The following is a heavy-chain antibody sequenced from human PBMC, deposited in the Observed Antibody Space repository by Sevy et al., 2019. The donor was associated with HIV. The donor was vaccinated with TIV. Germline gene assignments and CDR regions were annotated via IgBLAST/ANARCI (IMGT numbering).Heavy chain of an antibody. CDR1: GFTFSTYA. V-gene: IGHV3-23*01. CDR3: VKEETAPYFDC. D-gene: IGHD2-21*02. Sequence: GGSLRLSCAASGFTFSTYAVGWVRQAPGKGLEWVAALNGDRTYYAGSVKGRFTISRDNPKNTVYLQVNSLRVEDTALYYCVKEETAPYFDCWGQGTLVTVSS. J-gene: IGHJ4*02. CDR2: LNGDRT.